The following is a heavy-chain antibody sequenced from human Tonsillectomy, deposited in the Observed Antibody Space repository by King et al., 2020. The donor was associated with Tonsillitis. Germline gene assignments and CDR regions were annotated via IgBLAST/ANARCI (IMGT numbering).Heavy chain of an antibody. Sequence: QLVQSGSEVKRPGSSVRVSCKASGGLFRNQGISWVRQAPGQSFEWMGRIVPSLGTTSYAHYEAKFRGRVTITADKSTNTAYVDLRDLRVEDTAVFYCARDDEDDSGSGWYGLMASGGQGSLVTV. J-gene: IGHJ4*02. CDR1: GGLFRNQG. D-gene: IGHD1-26*01. CDR2: IVPSLGTT. CDR3: ARDDEDDSGSGWYGLMAS. V-gene: IGHV1-69*09.